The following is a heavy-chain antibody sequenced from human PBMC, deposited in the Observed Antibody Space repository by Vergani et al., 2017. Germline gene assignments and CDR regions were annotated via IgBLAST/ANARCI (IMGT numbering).Heavy chain of an antibody. Sequence: QVQLVESGGGLVKPGGSLRLSCAASGFIFSDYYMSWIRQAPGKGLEWVSYISSSSSTIYYTDSVKGRFTISRDNAKNSLYLQMNSLRAEDTAVYYCARLDIVVVPAAISLYYGMDVWGQGTTVTVSS. J-gene: IGHJ6*02. D-gene: IGHD2-2*02. CDR1: GFIFSDYY. CDR3: ARLDIVVVPAAISLYYGMDV. V-gene: IGHV3-11*01. CDR2: ISSSSSTI.